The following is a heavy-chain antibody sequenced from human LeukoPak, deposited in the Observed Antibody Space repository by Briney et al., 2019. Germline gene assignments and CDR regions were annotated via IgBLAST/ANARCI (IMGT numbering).Heavy chain of an antibody. CDR2: IKQDGSEE. V-gene: IGHV3-7*03. CDR1: GFTFSSYW. CDR3: ARASGYPGHYYYMDV. J-gene: IGHJ6*03. Sequence: GGSLRLSCAASGFTFSSYWMSWVRQAPGKGLEWVANIKQDGSEEYYVDSVKGRFTISRDNAKNSLYLQMNSLRAEDTAVYYCARASGYPGHYYYMDVWGKGTTVTVSS. D-gene: IGHD5-12*01.